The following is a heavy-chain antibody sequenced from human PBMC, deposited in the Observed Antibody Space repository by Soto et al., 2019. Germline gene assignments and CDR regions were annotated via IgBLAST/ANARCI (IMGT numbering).Heavy chain of an antibody. CDR1: EVTFASYD. J-gene: IGHJ3*02. Sequence: PGGSLRLSCVASEVTFASYDMDWVRQSPGKGLEWVSLITSGGGGANYADSVKGRFTISRDNSKNTLYLQMNSLRAEDTAVYYCARETYYYDSSGYYEPRAFDIWGQGTMVTVSS. D-gene: IGHD3-22*01. CDR3: ARETYYYDSSGYYEPRAFDI. V-gene: IGHV3-23*01. CDR2: ITSGGGGA.